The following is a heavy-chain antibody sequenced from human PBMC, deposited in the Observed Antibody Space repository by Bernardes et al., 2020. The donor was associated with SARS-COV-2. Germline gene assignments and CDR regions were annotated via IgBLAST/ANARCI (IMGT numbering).Heavy chain of an antibody. Sequence: GGSLRLSCAASGFTFSSYSMNWVRQAPGKGLEWVSSISSSSSYIYYADSVKGRFTISRDNAKNSLYLQMNSLRAEDTAVYYCARVAYSSSWPRRSHFDYWGQGTLVTVSS. CDR2: ISSSSSYI. CDR3: ARVAYSSSWPRRSHFDY. D-gene: IGHD6-13*01. V-gene: IGHV3-21*01. J-gene: IGHJ4*02. CDR1: GFTFSSYS.